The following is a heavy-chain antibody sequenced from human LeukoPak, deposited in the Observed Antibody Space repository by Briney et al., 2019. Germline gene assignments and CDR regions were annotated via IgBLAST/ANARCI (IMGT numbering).Heavy chain of an antibody. D-gene: IGHD3-10*01. CDR2: ISGSGGST. CDR3: AKDRYYGGSGKNWFDP. V-gene: IGHV3-23*01. J-gene: IGHJ5*02. Sequence: GGSLRLSCAASGFTFNNYAMSWVRQAPGKGLEWVSAISGSGGSTYYADSVKGRFTISRDNSKNTLYLQMNSLRAEDTAVYYCAKDRYYGGSGKNWFDPWGQGTLVTVSS. CDR1: GFTFNNYA.